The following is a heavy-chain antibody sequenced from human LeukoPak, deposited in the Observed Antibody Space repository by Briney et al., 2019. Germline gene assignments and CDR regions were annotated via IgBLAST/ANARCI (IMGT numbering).Heavy chain of an antibody. CDR3: ARDGGSGSYEYFYFDT. Sequence: SETLSLTCTVSGGSIRSGGYYWSWIRQHPGKGLEWIGYIHYSGTTYYNPSLKSRVTISVDTSKNQFSLKLSSVTAADTAVYYCARDGGSGSYEYFYFDTWGQGTLVTVSS. CDR1: GGSIRSGGYY. D-gene: IGHD3-10*01. CDR2: IHYSGTT. V-gene: IGHV4-31*03. J-gene: IGHJ4*02.